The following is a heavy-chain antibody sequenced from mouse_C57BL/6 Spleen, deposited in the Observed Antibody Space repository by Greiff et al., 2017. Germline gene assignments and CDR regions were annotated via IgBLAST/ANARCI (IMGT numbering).Heavy chain of an antibody. CDR2: IDPSDSET. CDR1: GYTFTSYW. V-gene: IGHV1-52*01. Sequence: QVQLQQPGAELVRPGSSVKLSCKASGYTFTSYWMHWVKQRPIQGLEWIGNIDPSDSETHYNQKFKDKATLTVDKSSSTAYMQLSSLTSEDSAVYHCARGGYYYGSSYEDHGGQGTTHTVSS. D-gene: IGHD1-1*01. CDR3: ARGGYYYGSSYEDH. J-gene: IGHJ2*01.